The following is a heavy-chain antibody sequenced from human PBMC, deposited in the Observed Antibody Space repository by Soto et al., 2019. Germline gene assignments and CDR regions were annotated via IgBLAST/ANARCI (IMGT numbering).Heavy chain of an antibody. CDR3: ARRPGYSSGWEFDY. J-gene: IGHJ4*02. Sequence: SLSCAASGFTFSDYYMSWIRQAPGKGLEWVSYISSSSSYTNYADSVKGRFTISRDNAKNSLYLQMNSLRAEDTAVYYCARRPGYSSGWEFDYWGQGTLVTVS. D-gene: IGHD6-19*01. CDR1: GFTFSDYY. V-gene: IGHV3-11*06. CDR2: ISSSSSYT.